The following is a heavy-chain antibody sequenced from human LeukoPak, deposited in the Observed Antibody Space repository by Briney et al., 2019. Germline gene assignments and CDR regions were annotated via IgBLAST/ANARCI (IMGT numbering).Heavy chain of an antibody. J-gene: IGHJ4*02. V-gene: IGHV3-30-3*01. CDR1: GFTFSSYA. Sequence: GGSLRLSCAASGFTFSSYAMHWVRQAPGKGLEWVAVISYDGSNKYYADSVKGRFTIPRDNSKNTLYLQMNSLRAEDTAVYYCASTGDFDYWGQGTLVTVSS. CDR2: ISYDGSNK. CDR3: ASTGDFDY. D-gene: IGHD3-10*01.